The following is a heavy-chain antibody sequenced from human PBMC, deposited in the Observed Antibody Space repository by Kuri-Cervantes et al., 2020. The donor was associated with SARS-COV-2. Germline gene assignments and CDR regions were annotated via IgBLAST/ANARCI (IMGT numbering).Heavy chain of an antibody. Sequence: GGSLRLSCAASGLTFTRYWMNWVRQAPGKGLEWVATIKGDGSEKYYVESVKGRFTVSRDNAKNSLYLQLNTVRAEDTAVYYCARAQLRAVGAFDIWGQGAMVTV. CDR3: ARAQLRAVGAFDI. D-gene: IGHD1-26*01. CDR1: GLTFTRYW. J-gene: IGHJ3*02. CDR2: IKGDGSEK. V-gene: IGHV3-7*01.